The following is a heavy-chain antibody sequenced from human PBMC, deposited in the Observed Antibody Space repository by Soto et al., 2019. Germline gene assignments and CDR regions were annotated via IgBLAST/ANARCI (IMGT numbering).Heavy chain of an antibody. V-gene: IGHV3-30-3*01. CDR3: ARAGTTFDYYYGMDV. CDR2: ISYDGSNK. J-gene: IGHJ6*02. Sequence: GSLRLSCAASGFTFSSYAMHWVRQAPGKGLEWVAVISYDGSNKYYADSVKGRFTISRDNSKNTLYLQMNSLRAVDTAVYYCARAGTTFDYYYGMDVWGQGTTVTAP. CDR1: GFTFSSYA. D-gene: IGHD1-1*01.